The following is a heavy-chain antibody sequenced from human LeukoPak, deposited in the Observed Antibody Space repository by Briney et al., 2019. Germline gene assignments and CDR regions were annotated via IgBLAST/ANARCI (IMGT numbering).Heavy chain of an antibody. D-gene: IGHD6-25*01. J-gene: IGHJ6*02. CDR3: VKDPARPDYYYYGMDV. V-gene: IGHV3-64D*06. CDR1: GFTFSSYA. Sequence: GGSLRLSCSASGFTFSSYAMHWVRQAPGKGLEYVSAISSNGGSTYYADSVEGRFTISRDNSKNTLYLQMSSLRAEDTAVYYCVKDPARPDYYYYGMDVWGQGTTVTVSS. CDR2: ISSNGGST.